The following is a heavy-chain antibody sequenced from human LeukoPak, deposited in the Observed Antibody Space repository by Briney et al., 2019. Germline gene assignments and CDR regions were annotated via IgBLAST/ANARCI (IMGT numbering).Heavy chain of an antibody. CDR3: ARDYCSGGSCYEFDY. CDR2: IKKDGSEK. V-gene: IGHV3-7*01. CDR1: GFTFSSYW. Sequence: GGSLRLSCAASGFTFSSYWMSWVRQAPGKGLEWVANIKKDGSEKYYVDSVKGRFTISRDNAKNSLYLQMNSLRAEDTAVYYCARDYCSGGSCYEFDYWGQGTLVTVSS. J-gene: IGHJ4*02. D-gene: IGHD2-15*01.